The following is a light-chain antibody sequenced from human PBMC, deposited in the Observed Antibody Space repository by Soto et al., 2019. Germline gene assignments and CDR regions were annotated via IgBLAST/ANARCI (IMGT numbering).Light chain of an antibody. CDR1: QDITSY. V-gene: IGKV1-27*01. CDR3: QRTYNAPPVT. J-gene: IGKJ3*01. CDR2: SAS. Sequence: DIQLTQSPSSLSASVGDRVTITCRVSQDITSYLNWYRQKPGKVTKFMIYSASNLQYGVPSRFSGSGSGTDFTLIISSLQPEDVANYFGQRTYNAPPVTFGPGTKVDIK.